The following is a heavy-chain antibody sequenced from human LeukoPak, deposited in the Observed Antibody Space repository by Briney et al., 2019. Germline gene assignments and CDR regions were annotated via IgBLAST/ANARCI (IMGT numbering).Heavy chain of an antibody. D-gene: IGHD2-2*01. CDR1: GYTLTELS. CDR2: FDPEDGET. CDR3: ATNLVRRVVPAARNWFDP. Sequence: ASVKVSCKVSGYTLTELSMHWVRQAPGKGLEGMGGFDPEDGETIYAQKFQGRVTMTEDTSTDTAYMELSSLRSEDTAVYYCATNLVRRVVPAARNWFDPWGQGTLVTVSS. V-gene: IGHV1-24*01. J-gene: IGHJ5*02.